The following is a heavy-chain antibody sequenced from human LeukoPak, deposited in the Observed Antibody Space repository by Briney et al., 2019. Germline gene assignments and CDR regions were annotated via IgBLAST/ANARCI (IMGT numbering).Heavy chain of an antibody. Sequence: GGSLRLSCTASGFTLSSYGMHWVRQAPGKELEWVSYISNSGRTTNYTDSAKGRFTISRDNAKNSLYLQMNSLRGEDTAVYYCARRLAFDVWGQGTTVTVSS. J-gene: IGHJ3*01. CDR1: GFTLSSYG. CDR3: ARRLAFDV. CDR2: ISNSGRTT. V-gene: IGHV3-48*04.